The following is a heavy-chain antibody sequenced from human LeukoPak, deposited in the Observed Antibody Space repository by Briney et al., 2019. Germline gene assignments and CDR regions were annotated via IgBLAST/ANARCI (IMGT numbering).Heavy chain of an antibody. CDR2: ISSSGSGDNT. J-gene: IGHJ4*02. V-gene: IGHV3-23*01. CDR3: AKRVYDSSGYYWDY. CDR1: GVTLSSFA. D-gene: IGHD3-22*01. Sequence: GGSLRLSCAASGVTLSSFAMSWARQAPGKGLEWVSGISSSGSGDNTYYADSVKGRFTISRDNSKNTLYLQMNSLRAEDTAVYYCAKRVYDSSGYYWDYWGQGTLVTVSS.